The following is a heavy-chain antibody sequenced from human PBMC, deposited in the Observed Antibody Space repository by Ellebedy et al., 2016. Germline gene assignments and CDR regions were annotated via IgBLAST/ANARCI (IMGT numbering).Heavy chain of an antibody. CDR2: IYPRDSDA. CDR3: ARHTQSTGADY. V-gene: IGHV5-51*01. CDR1: GYSFTNSW. J-gene: IGHJ4*02. D-gene: IGHD5/OR15-5a*01. Sequence: GESLKISCKGSGYSFTNSWIAWVRQTPGKGLEWMGIIYPRDSDARYSPSFQGQVTFSADKSIETAYLQWRSLKASDTAIYYCARHTQSTGADYWGQGALVTVSS.